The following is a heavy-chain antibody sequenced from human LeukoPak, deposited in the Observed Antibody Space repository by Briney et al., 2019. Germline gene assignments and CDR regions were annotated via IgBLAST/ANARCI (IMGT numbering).Heavy chain of an antibody. V-gene: IGHV3-23*01. CDR1: GFTFSSYA. CDR2: ISGSGGST. Sequence: HTGGSLRLSCAASGFTFSSYAMSWVRQAPGKGLEWVSAISGSGGSTYYADSVKGRFTISRDNSKNTLYLQMNSLRAEDTAVYYCAKDVDSSGGSCYSTWGQGTLVTVSS. J-gene: IGHJ5*02. D-gene: IGHD2-15*01. CDR3: AKDVDSSGGSCYST.